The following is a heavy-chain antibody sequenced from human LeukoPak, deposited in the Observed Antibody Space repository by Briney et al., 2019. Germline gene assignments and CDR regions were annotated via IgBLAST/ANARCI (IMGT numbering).Heavy chain of an antibody. V-gene: IGHV1-69*05. CDR3: ARAAYYDFWSGKGVGYYYYYMDV. D-gene: IGHD3-3*01. CDR1: GGTFSSYA. CDR2: IIPNFGTA. Sequence: SEKVSCKASGGTFSSYAISWVRQAPGQGLEWMGRIIPNFGTANYAQKFQGRVTITTDESTSTAYMELSSLRSEDTAVYYCARAAYYDFWSGKGVGYYYYYMDVWGKGTTVTVSS. J-gene: IGHJ6*03.